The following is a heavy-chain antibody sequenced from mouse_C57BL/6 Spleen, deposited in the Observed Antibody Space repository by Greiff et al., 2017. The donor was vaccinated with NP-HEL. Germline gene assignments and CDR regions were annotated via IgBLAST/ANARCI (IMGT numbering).Heavy chain of an antibody. CDR3: ARSSGYGAMDY. Sequence: VQLQQPGAELVMPGASVKLSCKASGYTFTSYWMHWVKQRPGQGLEWIGEIDPSDSYTNYNQKFKGKSTLTVDKSSSTAYMQLSSLTSEDSAVYYCARSSGYGAMDYWGQGTSVTVSS. V-gene: IGHV1-69*01. CDR1: GYTFTSYW. D-gene: IGHD3-2*02. CDR2: IDPSDSYT. J-gene: IGHJ4*01.